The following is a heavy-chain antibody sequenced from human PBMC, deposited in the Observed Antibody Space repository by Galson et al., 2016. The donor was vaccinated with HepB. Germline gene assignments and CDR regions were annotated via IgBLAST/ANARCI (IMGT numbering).Heavy chain of an antibody. CDR1: GFGFSTYD. CDR2: IGSDGGT. CDR3: ARIFYDRLTRDYYGMDV. D-gene: IGHD3-9*01. V-gene: IGHV3-13*04. Sequence: SLRLSCAGSGFGFSTYDMHWVRQATGKGLEWVSAIGSDGGTYYSGSVKGRFTIPRDNAKNSLYLQMDSLRDGDTAVYYCARIFYDRLTRDYYGMDVWGQGTTVTVSS. J-gene: IGHJ6*02.